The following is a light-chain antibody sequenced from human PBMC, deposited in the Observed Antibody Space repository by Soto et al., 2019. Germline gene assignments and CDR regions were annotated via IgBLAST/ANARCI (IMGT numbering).Light chain of an antibody. CDR1: QSISSY. CDR3: QHSYNLYT. V-gene: IGKV1-39*01. Sequence: DIQMTQSPSSLSASVGDRVTITCRASQSISSYLNWYQQKPGKAPKLLIYAASSLQSGVPSRFSGSVSGTDFTLTISSLQPEDFATYYCQHSYNLYTCGQGTKLEIK. CDR2: AAS. J-gene: IGKJ2*01.